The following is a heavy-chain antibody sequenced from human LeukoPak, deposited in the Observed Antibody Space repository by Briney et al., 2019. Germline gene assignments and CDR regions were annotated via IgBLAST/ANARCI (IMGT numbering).Heavy chain of an antibody. Sequence: GGSLRLSCAASRFTFSNYAMNWVRQAPGKGLQWVSGISGSGASTYYADSVKGRFTISRDNSKNALYLQMNSLRADDTAVYYCAKMVRGIIISYFDYWGQGTLVTVSS. CDR3: AKMVRGIIISYFDY. V-gene: IGHV3-23*01. CDR1: RFTFSNYA. J-gene: IGHJ4*02. D-gene: IGHD3-10*01. CDR2: ISGSGAST.